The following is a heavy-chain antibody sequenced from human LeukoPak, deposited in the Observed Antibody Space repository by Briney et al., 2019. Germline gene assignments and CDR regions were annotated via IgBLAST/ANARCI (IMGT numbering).Heavy chain of an antibody. CDR1: GDSVSTYY. J-gene: IGHJ4*02. CDR2: ISTSGST. Sequence: SETLSLTCTVYGDSVSTYYWSWIRQSAGKGLEWIGHISTSGSTTYNPSLKSRGSMSVDTSKKQFSLKLSSVTAADAAVYYCAREATVVGATIIWGQGALVTVSS. D-gene: IGHD1-26*01. CDR3: AREATVVGATII. V-gene: IGHV4-4*07.